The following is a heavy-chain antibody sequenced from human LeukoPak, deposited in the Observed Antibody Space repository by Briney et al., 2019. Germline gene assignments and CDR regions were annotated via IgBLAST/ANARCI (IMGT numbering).Heavy chain of an antibody. V-gene: IGHV3-23*01. D-gene: IGHD3-3*01. J-gene: IGHJ6*03. Sequence: GGSLRLSCAASGFTFSSYAMSWVRQAPGKGLEWVSAISGSGGSTYYADSVKSRFTISRDNSKNTLYLQMNSLRAEDMALYYCAKGSGPNYYYYYMDVWGKGTTVTVSS. CDR2: ISGSGGST. CDR3: AKGSGPNYYYYYMDV. CDR1: GFTFSSYA.